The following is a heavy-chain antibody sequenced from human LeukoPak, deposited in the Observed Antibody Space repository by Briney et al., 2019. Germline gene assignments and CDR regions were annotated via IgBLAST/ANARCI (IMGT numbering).Heavy chain of an antibody. CDR1: GGSISGYY. D-gene: IGHD6-13*01. CDR3: ARGCSAGTPHNWFDP. CDR2: IYYSGST. J-gene: IGHJ5*02. Sequence: SETLSLTCTVSGGSISGYYWSWIRQPPRKGLEWIGYIYYSGSTNYNPSLKSRVTISVDTSKNQFSLKLSSVTAADTAVYYCARGCSAGTPHNWFDPWGQGTLVTVSS. V-gene: IGHV4-59*01.